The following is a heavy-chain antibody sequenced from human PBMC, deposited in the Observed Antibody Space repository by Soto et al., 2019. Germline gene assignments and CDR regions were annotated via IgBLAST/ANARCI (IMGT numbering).Heavy chain of an antibody. Sequence: QVQLVQSGAEVKKPGSSVKVSCKASGGTISSYAISWVRQAPGQGLEWMGGIIPIFGTANYAQKFQGRVTIIADESTSTAHMELSSLTSEDTAVYYCASRGVSSSSYHYGMDVWGQGTTVTVSS. CDR1: GGTISSYA. CDR2: IIPIFGTA. D-gene: IGHD3-10*01. CDR3: ASRGVSSSSYHYGMDV. V-gene: IGHV1-69*12. J-gene: IGHJ6*02.